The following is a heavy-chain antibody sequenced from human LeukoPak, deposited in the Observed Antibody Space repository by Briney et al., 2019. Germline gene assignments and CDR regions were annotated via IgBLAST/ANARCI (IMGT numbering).Heavy chain of an antibody. CDR1: GYSISTNYS. Sequence: SETLSLTCTVSGYSISTNYSWGWIRQPPGQGLEWIGSVHHSGRTYYNPSLKSRLTISLETSKKHFSLKLSSVTSADTAVYYCARLANYVPVYWGQGSLVTVSS. CDR2: VHHSGRT. J-gene: IGHJ4*02. D-gene: IGHD1-7*01. CDR3: ARLANYVPVY. V-gene: IGHV4-38-2*02.